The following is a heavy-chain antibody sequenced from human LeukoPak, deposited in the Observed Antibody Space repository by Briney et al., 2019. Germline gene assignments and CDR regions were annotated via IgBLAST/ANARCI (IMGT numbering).Heavy chain of an antibody. CDR2: ISYDGSNK. J-gene: IGHJ4*02. CDR3: AKDPCSSGWYEDY. D-gene: IGHD6-19*01. V-gene: IGHV3-30*18. Sequence: GGSLRLSCAASGFTFSSYGMHWVRQAPGKGLEWVAVISYDGSNKYYADSVKGRFTISRDNSKNTLYLQMNSLRAEDTAVYYCAKDPCSSGWYEDYWGQGTLVTVSS. CDR1: GFTFSSYG.